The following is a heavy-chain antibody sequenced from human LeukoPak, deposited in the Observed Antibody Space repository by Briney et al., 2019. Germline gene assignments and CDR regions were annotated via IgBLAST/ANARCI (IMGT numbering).Heavy chain of an antibody. CDR3: AREGVAITASGRGAFDI. CDR1: GYTLTSYY. V-gene: IGHV1-46*01. Sequence: ASVKVSCKASGYTLTSYYMHWVRQAPGQGLEWMGILDPSGGSTSCAQNFQGRVTMTRDTSTSAVYMDLSSLTSEDTGVYYCAREGVAITASGRGAFDIWGQGAMVTVSS. D-gene: IGHD5-12*01. CDR2: LDPSGGST. J-gene: IGHJ3*02.